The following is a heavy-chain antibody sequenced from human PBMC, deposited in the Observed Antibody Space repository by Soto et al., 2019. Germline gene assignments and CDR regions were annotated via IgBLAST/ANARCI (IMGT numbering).Heavy chain of an antibody. CDR3: AREIHCSGGSGYIRGYYYYGMDV. Sequence: QVQLVQSGAEVKKPGSSVKVSCKASGGTFSSYAISWVRQAPGQGLEWMGGIIPIFGTANYAQKFQGRVTITADESTSTTYMELCSLSSEDTAVYYCAREIHCSGGSGYIRGYYYYGMDVWGQGTTVTVSS. J-gene: IGHJ6*02. D-gene: IGHD2-15*01. CDR2: IIPIFGTA. V-gene: IGHV1-69*12. CDR1: GGTFSSYA.